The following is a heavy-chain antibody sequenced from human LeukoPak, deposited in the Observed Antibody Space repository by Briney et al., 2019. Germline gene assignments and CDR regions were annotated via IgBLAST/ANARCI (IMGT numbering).Heavy chain of an antibody. CDR1: GFTFSNYG. D-gene: IGHD4-17*01. CDR2: ISYDGTNK. J-gene: IGHJ4*02. V-gene: IGHV3-30*03. CDR3: ARGSLDYGDSIKLSRKAYDS. Sequence: GRSLRLSCSASGFTFSNYGMHWVRQAPGKGLEWVAVISYDGTNKYHVDSVKGRFTISRDNSKNTLYLQMNSLKTEDTAVYYCARGSLDYGDSIKLSRKAYDSWGQGTLVTVSS.